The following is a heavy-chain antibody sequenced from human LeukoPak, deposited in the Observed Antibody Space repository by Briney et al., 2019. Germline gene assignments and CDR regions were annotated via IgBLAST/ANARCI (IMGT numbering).Heavy chain of an antibody. V-gene: IGHV1-46*01. D-gene: IGHD4-23*01. Sequence: ASVKVSCKASGYTFTSYYMHWVRRAPGQGLEWMGIINPSGGSTSYAQKFQGGVTMTRDMSTSTAYMELSRLRSDDTAVYYCARDYGGNPGLGPWGQGTLVTVSS. CDR3: ARDYGGNPGLGP. CDR2: INPSGGST. CDR1: GYTFTSYY. J-gene: IGHJ5*02.